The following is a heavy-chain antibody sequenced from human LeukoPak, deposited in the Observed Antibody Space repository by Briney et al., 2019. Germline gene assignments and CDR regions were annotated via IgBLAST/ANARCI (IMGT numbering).Heavy chain of an antibody. CDR2: IYYSGST. CDR3: AKKYSSGWYNWFDP. CDR1: GGSISSYY. V-gene: IGHV4-59*08. D-gene: IGHD6-19*01. Sequence: SETLCLTCTVSGGSISSYYWSWIRQPPGKGLEWIGYIYYSGSTNYNPYLKSRVTISVDTSKNQFSLQLSSVTAADTAVYYCAKKYSSGWYNWFDPWGQGTLVTVSS. J-gene: IGHJ5*02.